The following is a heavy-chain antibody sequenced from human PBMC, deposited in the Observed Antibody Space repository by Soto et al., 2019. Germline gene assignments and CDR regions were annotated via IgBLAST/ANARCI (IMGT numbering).Heavy chain of an antibody. CDR3: AKGMGSSAWSDSDK. CDR1: GFTLSNYA. V-gene: IGHV3-23*01. Sequence: GGSLRLSCTASGFTLSNYALSWVRQAPGMGLEWVSSISETGTAYYADSVKGRFTMYRGNSQNTQYLQMSSLRVEDTAVYYCAKGMGSSAWSDSDKWGQGTPVTVSS. CDR2: ISETGTA. J-gene: IGHJ4*02. D-gene: IGHD6-19*01.